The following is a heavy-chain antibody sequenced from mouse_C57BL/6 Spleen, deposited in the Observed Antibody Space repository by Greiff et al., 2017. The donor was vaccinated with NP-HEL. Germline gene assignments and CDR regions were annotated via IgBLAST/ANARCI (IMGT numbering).Heavy chain of an antibody. D-gene: IGHD1-1*01. Sequence: QVQLQQSGAELVKPGASVKISCKASGYAFSSYWMNWVKQRPGKGLKWIGQIYPGDGDTNYNGKFKGKATLTADKSSSTAYMQLSSLTSEDSAVYFCARTYGSSYGYFDVWGTGTTVTVSS. CDR3: ARTYGSSYGYFDV. CDR1: GYAFSSYW. J-gene: IGHJ1*03. V-gene: IGHV1-80*01. CDR2: IYPGDGDT.